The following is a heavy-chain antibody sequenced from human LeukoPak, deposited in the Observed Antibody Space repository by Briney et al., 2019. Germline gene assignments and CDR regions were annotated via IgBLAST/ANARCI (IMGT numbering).Heavy chain of an antibody. D-gene: IGHD6-13*01. V-gene: IGHV3-23*01. Sequence: RSGGSLRLSCAASGFTFSSYAMSWVRQAPGKGLGWVAAITNTGGTTYYADSMKGRFTISRDNSKNTLYLQMNSLTAEDTAVYYCAKQGIAAAATSIDYWGQGTLVTVSS. J-gene: IGHJ4*02. CDR1: GFTFSSYA. CDR3: AKQGIAAAATSIDY. CDR2: ITNTGGTT.